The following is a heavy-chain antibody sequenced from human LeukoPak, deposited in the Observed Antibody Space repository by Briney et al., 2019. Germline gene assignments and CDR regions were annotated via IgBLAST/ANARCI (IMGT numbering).Heavy chain of an antibody. CDR3: ARGYNWNYYYYYMDV. CDR2: IYYSGST. J-gene: IGHJ6*03. D-gene: IGHD1-20*01. Sequence: SETLSLTCTVSGGSISSSSYYWGWIRQPPGKGLEWIESIYYSGSTYYNPSLKSRVTISVDTSNNQFSLKLSSVTATDTAVYYCARGYNWNYYYYYMDVWGKGTTVTVSS. V-gene: IGHV4-39*07. CDR1: GGSISSSSYY.